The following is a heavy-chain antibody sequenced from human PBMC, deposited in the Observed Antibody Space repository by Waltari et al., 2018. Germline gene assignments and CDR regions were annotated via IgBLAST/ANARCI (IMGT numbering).Heavy chain of an antibody. CDR3: ASSGGYSSSLYYFDY. J-gene: IGHJ4*02. V-gene: IGHV4-61*09. CDR2: IYTSGST. D-gene: IGHD6-13*01. CDR1: GGSISRGSYY. Sequence: QVQLQESGPGLVKPSQTLSLTCTVSGGSISRGSYYWSWIRQPAGKGLEWIGYIYTSGSTNYNPSLKSRVTISVDTSKNQFSLKLSSVTAADTAVYYCASSGGYSSSLYYFDYWGQGTLVTVSS.